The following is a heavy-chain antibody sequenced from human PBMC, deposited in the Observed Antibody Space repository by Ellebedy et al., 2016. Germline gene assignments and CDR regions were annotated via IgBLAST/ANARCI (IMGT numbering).Heavy chain of an antibody. D-gene: IGHD4-23*01. CDR2: IKTKTDGGTT. Sequence: GGSLRLXXAASGFTFSNAWMSWVRQSPGKGLEWVGRIKTKTDGGTTEYAAPVKGRFTISRDDSKNTLYLQMNSLQTEDTAVYYCATIYGGKCHWGQGTLVIVSS. CDR1: GFTFSNAW. CDR3: ATIYGGKCH. J-gene: IGHJ4*02. V-gene: IGHV3-15*01.